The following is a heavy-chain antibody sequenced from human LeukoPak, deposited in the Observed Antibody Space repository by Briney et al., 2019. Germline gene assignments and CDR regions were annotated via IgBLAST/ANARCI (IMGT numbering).Heavy chain of an antibody. D-gene: IGHD3-10*01. V-gene: IGHV4-31*03. Sequence: SQTLSLTCTVSGDSINSGYHWSWIRQQPGKGLEWIGNIYYNGGTYYKTSLKSRIIISVDMSKNQISLKLSSVTAADTAVYYCARGYYGSGSHCCHMDVWGKGTTITVS. CDR1: GDSINSGYH. CDR3: ARGYYGSGSHCCHMDV. CDR2: IYYNGGT. J-gene: IGHJ6*03.